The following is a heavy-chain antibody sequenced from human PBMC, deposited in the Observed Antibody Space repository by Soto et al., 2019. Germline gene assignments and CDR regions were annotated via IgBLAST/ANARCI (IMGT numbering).Heavy chain of an antibody. V-gene: IGHV1-69*13. Sequence: SVKVSCKASGGTFSSYAISWVRQAPGQGLEWMGGIIPIFGTANYAQKFQGRVTITADESTSTAYMELSSLRSEDTAVYYCARGGRPFNYYDSSGPTYYFDYWGQGTLVTVSS. CDR2: IIPIFGTA. CDR1: GGTFSSYA. CDR3: ARGGRPFNYYDSSGPTYYFDY. D-gene: IGHD3-22*01. J-gene: IGHJ4*02.